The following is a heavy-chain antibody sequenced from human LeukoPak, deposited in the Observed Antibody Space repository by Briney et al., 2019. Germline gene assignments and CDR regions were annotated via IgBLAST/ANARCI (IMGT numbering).Heavy chain of an antibody. CDR2: INPNSGGT. CDR3: AKDSFKIAAAAFYFDY. D-gene: IGHD6-13*01. V-gene: IGHV1-2*02. Sequence: ASVKVSCKASGYTFTGYYMHWVRQAPGQGLEWMGWINPNSGGTNYAQKFQGRVTMTRDTSISTAYMELNSLRAEDTAVYYCAKDSFKIAAAAFYFDYWGQGTLVTVSS. CDR1: GYTFTGYY. J-gene: IGHJ4*02.